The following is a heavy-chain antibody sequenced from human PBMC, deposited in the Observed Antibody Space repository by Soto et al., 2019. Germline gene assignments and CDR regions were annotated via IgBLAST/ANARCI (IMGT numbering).Heavy chain of an antibody. V-gene: IGHV3-33*01. D-gene: IGHD5-18*01. J-gene: IGHJ4*02. CDR2: IWYDGSNK. Sequence: QVQLVESGGGVVQPGRSLRLSCAASGFTFSSYGMHWVRQAPGKGLEWVAVIWYDGSNKYYADSVKGRFTISRDNSKNTLYLQMNSLRAEDTAVYYCARDVDTAMVGYFDYCGQGTLVTVSS. CDR3: ARDVDTAMVGYFDY. CDR1: GFTFSSYG.